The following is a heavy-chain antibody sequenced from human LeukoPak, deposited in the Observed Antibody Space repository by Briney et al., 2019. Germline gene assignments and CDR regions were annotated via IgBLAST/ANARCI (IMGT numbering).Heavy chain of an antibody. V-gene: IGHV3-7*01. Sequence: GGSLRLSCAASGFTFRNARMSWVRQAPGKGLEWVANIKQDGSEKYHVDSVKGRFTISRDNAKNSLYLQMNSLRAEDTAVYYCARALHNWNDLWLDYWGQGTLVTVSS. CDR2: IKQDGSEK. CDR1: GFTFRNAR. J-gene: IGHJ4*02. CDR3: ARALHNWNDLWLDY. D-gene: IGHD1-1*01.